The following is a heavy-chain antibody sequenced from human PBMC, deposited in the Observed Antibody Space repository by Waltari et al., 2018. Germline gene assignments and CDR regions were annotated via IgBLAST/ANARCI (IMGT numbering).Heavy chain of an antibody. Sequence: EVQLVESGGGLVQPGGSLRLSCPASGFTLSSYWLRWVRQAPGKGLEWAANIKQDGSEKYYVDSVKGRFTISRDNAKNSLYLQMNSLRAEDTAVYYCARLYEQWLVPEYFQHWGQGTLVTVSS. CDR1: GFTLSSYW. V-gene: IGHV3-7*01. J-gene: IGHJ1*01. CDR2: IKQDGSEK. CDR3: ARLYEQWLVPEYFQH. D-gene: IGHD6-19*01.